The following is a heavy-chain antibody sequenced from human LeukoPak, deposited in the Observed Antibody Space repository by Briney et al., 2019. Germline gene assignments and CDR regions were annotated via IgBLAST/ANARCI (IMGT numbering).Heavy chain of an antibody. D-gene: IGHD5-18*01. CDR2: IYTSGST. Sequence: PSETLSLTCTVSGGSISSSSYYWSWIRQPAGKGLEWIGRIYTSGSTNYNPSLKSRVTISVDTSKNQFSLKLSSVTAADTAVYYCARAGDSYGRDNFPFDYWGQGTLVTVSS. V-gene: IGHV4-61*02. J-gene: IGHJ4*02. CDR3: ARAGDSYGRDNFPFDY. CDR1: GGSISSSSYY.